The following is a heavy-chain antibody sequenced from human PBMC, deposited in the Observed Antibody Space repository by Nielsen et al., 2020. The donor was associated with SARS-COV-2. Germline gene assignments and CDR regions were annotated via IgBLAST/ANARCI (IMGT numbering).Heavy chain of an antibody. CDR2: INADNGNT. CDR1: GYTFTYYA. Sequence: VSVKVSCKASGYTFTYYAIHWARQAPGQRLEWMGWINADNGNTRYSQEFQGRVTLNRDTSASTAYMELSSLRSEDTAVYYCARDRQKRFDFWGQGTLVTVSS. J-gene: IGHJ4*02. V-gene: IGHV1-3*01. CDR3: ARDRQKRFDF.